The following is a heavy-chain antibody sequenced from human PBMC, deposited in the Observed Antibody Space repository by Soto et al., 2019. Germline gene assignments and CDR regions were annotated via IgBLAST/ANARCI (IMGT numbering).Heavy chain of an antibody. CDR3: TTDLGPTVAGPYDAFDI. CDR2: IKSKTDGGTT. CDR1: SVSNAW. J-gene: IGHJ3*02. V-gene: IGHV3-15*07. Sequence: SVSNAWMNWVRQAPGKGLEWVGRIKSKTDGGTTDYAAPVKGRFTISRDDSKNTLYLQMNSLKTEDTAVYYCTTDLGPTVAGPYDAFDIWGQGTMVTVSS. D-gene: IGHD6-19*01.